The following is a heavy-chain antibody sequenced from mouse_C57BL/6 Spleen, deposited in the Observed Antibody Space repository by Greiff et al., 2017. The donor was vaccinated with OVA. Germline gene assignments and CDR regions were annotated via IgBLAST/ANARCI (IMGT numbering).Heavy chain of an antibody. CDR3: ARPHSNYWYFDV. V-gene: IGHV1-55*01. Sequence: QVQLQQPGAELVKPGASVKMSCKASGYTFTSYWITWVKQRPGQGLEWIGDISPGSGSTNYNEKFKRQPTLTVAPSSSTAYMQLSSLTSEDSAVDYCARPHSNYWYFDVWGTGTTVTVSS. CDR1: GYTFTSYW. D-gene: IGHD2-5*01. CDR2: ISPGSGST. J-gene: IGHJ1*03.